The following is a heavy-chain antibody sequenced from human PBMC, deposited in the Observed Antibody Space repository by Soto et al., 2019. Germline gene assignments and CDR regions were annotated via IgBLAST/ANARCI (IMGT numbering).Heavy chain of an antibody. CDR1: GFTFSSYA. J-gene: IGHJ3*02. D-gene: IGHD6-6*01. V-gene: IGHV3-23*01. CDR2: ISGSGGST. Sequence: EVQLLESGGGLVQPGGSLRLSCAASGFTFSSYAMTWVRQAPAQGLEWVSGISGSGGSTYYVDSVKGRFTISRDSSKNTLYLQMDSLRAEDTAVYYCAKKTDSSSPWGALDIWGQGTMVSVSS. CDR3: AKKTDSSSPWGALDI.